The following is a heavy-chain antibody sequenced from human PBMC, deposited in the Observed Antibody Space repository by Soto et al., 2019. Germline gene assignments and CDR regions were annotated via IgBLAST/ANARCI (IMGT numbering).Heavy chain of an antibody. Sequence: QVQLVQSGAEVKKPGASVKVSCKASGYTFTSYGISWVRQAPGQGLEWMGRISAYNGNTNYAQKLQGSATVSTDTSTSPAYMDLRSLRSDDTAVYYWARVVGALGPWFDPWGQGPLVTVSS. CDR3: ARVVGALGPWFDP. D-gene: IGHD1-26*01. V-gene: IGHV1-18*01. CDR1: GYTFTSYG. CDR2: ISAYNGNT. J-gene: IGHJ5*02.